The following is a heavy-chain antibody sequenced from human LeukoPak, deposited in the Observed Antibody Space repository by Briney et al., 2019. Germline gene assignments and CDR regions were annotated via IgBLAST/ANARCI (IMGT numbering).Heavy chain of an antibody. CDR2: IYSSGST. D-gene: IGHD1-26*01. J-gene: IGHJ4*02. Sequence: PSETLSLTCTVSGGSISNSYWSWVRQPPGKGLEWIGHIYSSGSTTYSPSLKSRVTISVDTSKNQFSLRLSSVTAADTAVYYSARLASGSYGPLTPFDYWGQGTLVTVSS. CDR3: ARLASGSYGPLTPFDY. V-gene: IGHV4-59*08. CDR1: GGSISNSY.